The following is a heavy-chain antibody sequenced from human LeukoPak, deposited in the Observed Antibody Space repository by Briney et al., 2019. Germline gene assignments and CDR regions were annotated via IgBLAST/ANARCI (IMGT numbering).Heavy chain of an antibody. CDR1: GGTFSSYA. V-gene: IGHV1-69*05. CDR3: ASNVVPAAIKRYYMDV. J-gene: IGHJ6*03. D-gene: IGHD2-2*01. CDR2: IIPIFGTA. Sequence: GASVKVSCKASGGTFSSYAISWVRQAPGQGLEWMGGIIPIFGTAHYAHKFQGRVTITTDESTSTAYMELSSLRSEDTAVYYCASNVVPAAIKRYYMDVWGKGTTVTVSS.